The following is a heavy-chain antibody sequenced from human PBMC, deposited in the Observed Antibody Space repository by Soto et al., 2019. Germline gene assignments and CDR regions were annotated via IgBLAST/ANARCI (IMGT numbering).Heavy chain of an antibody. J-gene: IGHJ4*02. CDR3: ARESGIAARLYYFDY. CDR2: IYYSGST. Sequence: QVQLQESGPGLVKPSETLSLTCTVSGGSISSYYWSWIRQPPGKGLEWIGYIYYSGSTNYNPSLKSRVTISVDTSKNQFSLKLSSVTAADTAVYYCARESGIAARLYYFDYWGQGTLVTVSS. V-gene: IGHV4-59*01. CDR1: GGSISSYY. D-gene: IGHD6-6*01.